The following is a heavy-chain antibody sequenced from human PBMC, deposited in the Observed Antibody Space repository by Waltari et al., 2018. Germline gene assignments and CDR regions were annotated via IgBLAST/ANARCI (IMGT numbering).Heavy chain of an antibody. Sequence: QVQLRESGPGLVKPSQTLSLTCSVSGGPINSEYNFWGWVRKAADKGLEWIGRTYTNGESRYSPSLDRRVTISVDRSRNQFSLSLRSVTAADTAIYYCARGDDRPARYFFDSWGQGILVTVSS. J-gene: IGHJ5*01. CDR2: TYTNGES. V-gene: IGHV4-61*02. CDR3: ARGDDRPARYFFDS. D-gene: IGHD3-16*01. CDR1: GGPINSEYNF.